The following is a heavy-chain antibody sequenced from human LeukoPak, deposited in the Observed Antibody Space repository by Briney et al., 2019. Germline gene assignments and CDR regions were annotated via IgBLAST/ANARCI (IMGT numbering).Heavy chain of an antibody. CDR1: GYTFTSYD. CDR2: MNTNTGNP. V-gene: IGHV7-4-1*02. CDR3: ARSSGSDY. J-gene: IGHJ4*02. D-gene: IGHD1-26*01. Sequence: ASVKVSCKASGYTFTSYDINWVRQATGQGLEWMGWMNTNTGNPTYAQGFTGRFVFSLDTSVSTAYLQISSLKAEDTAVYYCARSSGSDYWGQGTLVTVSS.